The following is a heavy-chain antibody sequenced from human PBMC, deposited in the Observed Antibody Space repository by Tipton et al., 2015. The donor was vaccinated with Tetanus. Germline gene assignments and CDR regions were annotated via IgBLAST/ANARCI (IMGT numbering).Heavy chain of an antibody. CDR1: GGSISSYY. CDR3: ARDSPYYDFWSGRIIADYYYYYGMDV. J-gene: IGHJ6*02. CDR2: IYTSGST. V-gene: IGHV4-4*07. Sequence: GLVKPSETLSLTCTVSGGSISSYYWSWIRQPAGKGLEWIGRIYTSGSTNYNPSLKSRVTMSVDTSKNQFSLKLSSVTAADTAVYYCARDSPYYDFWSGRIIADYYYYYGMDVWGQGTTVTVSS. D-gene: IGHD3-3*01.